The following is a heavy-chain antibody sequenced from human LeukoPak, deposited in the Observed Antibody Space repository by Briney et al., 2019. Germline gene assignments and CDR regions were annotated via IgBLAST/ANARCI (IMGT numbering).Heavy chain of an antibody. CDR1: GFTFSGYA. Sequence: GGSLRLSCAASGFTFSGYAMSWVRQAPGKGLEWVSTIGGSGGTTYYADSVKGRFTISRDNSKNTLYLQMNSLRAGDTAVYFCAREASLLWFGESINYFDYWGQGTLVTVSS. D-gene: IGHD3-10*01. V-gene: IGHV3-23*01. CDR2: IGGSGGTT. CDR3: AREASLLWFGESINYFDY. J-gene: IGHJ4*02.